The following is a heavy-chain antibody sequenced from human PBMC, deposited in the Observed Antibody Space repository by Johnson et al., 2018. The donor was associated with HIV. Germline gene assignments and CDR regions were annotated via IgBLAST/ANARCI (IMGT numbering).Heavy chain of an antibody. CDR2: ISWNSGSI. CDR1: GFTFDDYA. D-gene: IGHD1-26*01. CDR3: AKDKGWELPVRAAFDI. Sequence: VQLVESGGGLVQPGPSLRLSCPASGFTFDDYAMHWVRHAPAKGLAWVSGISWNSGSIGSVDSVKCRFTISRDNAKNSLYLQMNSLRAEDMALYYCAKDKGWELPVRAAFDIWGQGTMVNVSS. V-gene: IGHV3-9*03. J-gene: IGHJ3*02.